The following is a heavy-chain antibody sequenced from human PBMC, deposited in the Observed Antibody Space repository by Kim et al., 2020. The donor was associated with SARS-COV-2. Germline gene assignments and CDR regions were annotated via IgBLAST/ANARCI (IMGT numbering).Heavy chain of an antibody. J-gene: IGHJ3*02. V-gene: IGHV1-3*01. CDR3: ARDGLYYDFWSAEDAFDI. Sequence: ASVKVSCKASGYTFTSYAMHWVRQAPGQRLEWMGWINAGNGNTKYSQKFQGRVTITRDTSASTAYMELSSLRSEDTAVYYCARDGLYYDFWSAEDAFDIWGQGTMVTVSS. D-gene: IGHD3-3*01. CDR2: INAGNGNT. CDR1: GYTFTSYA.